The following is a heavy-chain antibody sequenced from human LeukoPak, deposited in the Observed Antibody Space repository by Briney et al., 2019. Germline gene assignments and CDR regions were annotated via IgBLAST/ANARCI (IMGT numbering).Heavy chain of an antibody. Sequence: PSQTLSLTCTVSGGSISSGGYYWSWIRQPPGKGLEWIGYIYHSGSTYYNPSLKSRVTISVDRSKNQFSLKLSSVTAADTAVYYCARGAVLLWFGELLETDYFDYWGQGTLVTVSS. CDR2: IYHSGST. J-gene: IGHJ4*02. V-gene: IGHV4-30-2*01. CDR3: ARGAVLLWFGELLETDYFDY. CDR1: GGSISSGGYY. D-gene: IGHD3-10*01.